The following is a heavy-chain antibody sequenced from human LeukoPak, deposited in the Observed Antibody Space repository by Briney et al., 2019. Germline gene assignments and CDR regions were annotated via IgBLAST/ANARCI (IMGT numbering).Heavy chain of an antibody. CDR1: GGSISSSSYY. CDR2: IYYSGST. D-gene: IGHD6-13*01. Sequence: ASETLSLTCTVSGGSISSSSYYWGWIRQPPGKGLEWIGSIYYSGSTYYNPSLKSRVTISVDTSKNQFSLKLSSVTAADTAVYYRARRGIAAILYAFDIWGQGTMVTVSS. J-gene: IGHJ3*02. V-gene: IGHV4-39*01. CDR3: ARRGIAAILYAFDI.